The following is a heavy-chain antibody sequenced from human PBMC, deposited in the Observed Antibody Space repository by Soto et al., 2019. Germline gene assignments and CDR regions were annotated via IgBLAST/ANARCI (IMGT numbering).Heavy chain of an antibody. V-gene: IGHV4-59*08. J-gene: IGHJ3*02. CDR3: AVAQLGYCSGGSCQGNDAFDI. Sequence: SETLSLTCTVSGGSISSYYWSWIRQPPGKGLEWIGYIYYSGSTNYNPSLKSRVTISVDTSKNQFSLKLSSVTAADTAVYYCAVAQLGYCSGGSCQGNDAFDIWGQGTMVTVSS. CDR2: IYYSGST. D-gene: IGHD2-15*01. CDR1: GGSISSYY.